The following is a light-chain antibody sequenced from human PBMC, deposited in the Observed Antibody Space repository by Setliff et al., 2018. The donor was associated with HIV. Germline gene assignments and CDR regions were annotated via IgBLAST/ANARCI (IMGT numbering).Light chain of an antibody. CDR3: SSYTSSLYV. V-gene: IGLV2-14*01. CDR2: EII. Sequence: QSALAQPASVSGSPGQSIAISCTGTDSDVGDYNYVSWYQQHPGKAPKLMIYEIINRPSGVSNRFSGSKSGNTASLTISGLQAEDEADYYCSSYTSSLYVFGTGTKVTVL. CDR1: DSDVGDYNY. J-gene: IGLJ1*01.